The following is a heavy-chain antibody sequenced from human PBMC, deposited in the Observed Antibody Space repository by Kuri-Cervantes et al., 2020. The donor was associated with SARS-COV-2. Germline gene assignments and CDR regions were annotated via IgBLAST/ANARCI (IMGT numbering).Heavy chain of an antibody. Sequence: GESLKISCAASGFTFSSYGMHWVRQAPGKGLEWVALISYDGRNKYYVDSVKGRFTVSRDNSKNTLYLQMNSLRAEDTAVYYCAKGVGAFDIWGQGTMVTVSS. CDR3: AKGVGAFDI. CDR2: ISYDGRNK. J-gene: IGHJ3*02. V-gene: IGHV3-30*18. CDR1: GFTFSSYG. D-gene: IGHD1-26*01.